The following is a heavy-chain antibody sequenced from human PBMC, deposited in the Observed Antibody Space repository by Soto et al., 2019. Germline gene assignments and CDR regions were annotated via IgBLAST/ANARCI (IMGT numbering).Heavy chain of an antibody. CDR2: VYYDGSNK. CDR1: GFTFSSYG. V-gene: IGHV3-30*03. J-gene: IGHJ4*02. CDR3: ARDLSYYDSSGYYAPGY. D-gene: IGHD3-22*01. Sequence: GGSLRLSCAASGFTFSSYGIHWVRQAPGKGLEWVAVVYYDGSNKYYADSVKGRFTISRDNSKNTLYLQMNSLRAEDTAVYYCARDLSYYDSSGYYAPGYWGQGTLVTVS.